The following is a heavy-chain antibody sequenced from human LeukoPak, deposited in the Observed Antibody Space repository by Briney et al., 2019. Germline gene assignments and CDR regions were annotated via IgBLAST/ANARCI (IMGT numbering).Heavy chain of an antibody. D-gene: IGHD5-12*01. V-gene: IGHV3-9*01. CDR3: AINGGGDSGYGNFDY. Sequence: SLRLSCAVSGFTFDDYAMHWVRQAPGKGLDWVSGINWNSDSIGYADSVKGRFTTSRDNAKNSLYLQMNSLRAEDTAFYYCAINGGGDSGYGNFDYWGQGTLVTVSS. CDR2: INWNSDSI. CDR1: GFTFDDYA. J-gene: IGHJ4*02.